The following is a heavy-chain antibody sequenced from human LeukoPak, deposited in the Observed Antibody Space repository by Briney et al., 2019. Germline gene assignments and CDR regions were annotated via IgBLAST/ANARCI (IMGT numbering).Heavy chain of an antibody. CDR1: GGSFSGYY. V-gene: IGHV4-34*01. J-gene: IGHJ4*02. CDR3: ARMTGDFRFDY. D-gene: IGHD7-27*01. CDR2: INHSGST. Sequence: PSETLSLTCAVYGGSFSGYYWSWIRQPPGKGPEWIGEINHSGSTNYNPSLKSRVTISVDTSKNQFSLKLSSVTAADMAVYYCARMTGDFRFDYWGQGTLVTVSS.